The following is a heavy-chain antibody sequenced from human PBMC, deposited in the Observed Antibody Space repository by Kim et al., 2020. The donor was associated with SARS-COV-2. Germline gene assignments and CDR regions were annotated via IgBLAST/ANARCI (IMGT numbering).Heavy chain of an antibody. Sequence: GGSLRLSCAASGFTFSSYAMNWVRQAPGKGLEWVAVISGSGGNTNYADSVKGRFTTSRDNSKNTVYLQMNSLRADDTAVYYCAKDRGTYRFFDVWGQGTMVTASS. CDR1: GFTFSSYA. V-gene: IGHV3-23*01. CDR2: ISGSGGNT. CDR3: AKDRGTYRFFDV. J-gene: IGHJ3*01. D-gene: IGHD1-26*01.